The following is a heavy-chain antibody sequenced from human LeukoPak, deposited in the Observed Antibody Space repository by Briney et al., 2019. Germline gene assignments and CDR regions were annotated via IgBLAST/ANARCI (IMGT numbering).Heavy chain of an antibody. CDR2: INHSGST. J-gene: IGHJ6*02. Sequence: SETLSLTCAVYGGSFSGYYWSWIRQPPGKGLEWIGEINHSGSTNYNPSLKSRVTISVDTSKNQFSLKLSSVTAADTAVYYCATVVPAAISYYYGMGVWGQGTTVTVSS. D-gene: IGHD2-2*01. CDR1: GGSFSGYY. V-gene: IGHV4-34*01. CDR3: ATVVPAAISYYYGMGV.